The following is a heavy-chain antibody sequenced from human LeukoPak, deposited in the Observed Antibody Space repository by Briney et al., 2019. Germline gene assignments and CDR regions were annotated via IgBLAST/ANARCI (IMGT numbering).Heavy chain of an antibody. CDR2: IYTSGST. V-gene: IGHV4-61*02. J-gene: IGHJ3*02. CDR1: GGSISSGSYY. Sequence: PSETLSLTCTVSGGSISSGSYYWSWIRQPAGKGLEWIGRIYTSGSTNYNPSLKSRVTISVDTSKNQFSLKLSSVTAADTAVYYCARDRYYGSGSYYDAFDIWGQGTMVTVSS. CDR3: ARDRYYGSGSYYDAFDI. D-gene: IGHD3-10*01.